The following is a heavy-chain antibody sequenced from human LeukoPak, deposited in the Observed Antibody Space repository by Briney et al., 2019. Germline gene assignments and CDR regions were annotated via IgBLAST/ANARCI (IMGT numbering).Heavy chain of an antibody. D-gene: IGHD2-2*01. Sequence: SETLSLTCTVAGYSISSGYYWGWIRQPPGQGLEWIGCIYHSGSTYYNPSLQRLVTISVDTSNNQFSLKLSSVTAADTAVYYCAREVGRSFDYWGQGTLVTVSS. CDR1: GYSISSGYY. CDR3: AREVGRSFDY. J-gene: IGHJ4*02. CDR2: IYHSGST. V-gene: IGHV4-38-2*02.